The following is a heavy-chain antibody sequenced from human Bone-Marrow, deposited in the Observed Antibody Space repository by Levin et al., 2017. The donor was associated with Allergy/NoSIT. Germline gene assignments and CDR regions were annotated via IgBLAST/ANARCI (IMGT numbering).Heavy chain of an antibody. D-gene: IGHD6-6*01. Sequence: GASVKVSCKASGGTFSSCAFSWVRQAPGQGLEWMGGIIPIFGTPHYAQRFQGRVTIIADESTSTAYMELTSLRSEDTALYYCAEGWEYTSLGYYYGMDVWGQGTTVTVSS. J-gene: IGHJ6*02. CDR3: AEGWEYTSLGYYYGMDV. CDR1: GGTFSSCA. V-gene: IGHV1-69*13. CDR2: IIPIFGTP.